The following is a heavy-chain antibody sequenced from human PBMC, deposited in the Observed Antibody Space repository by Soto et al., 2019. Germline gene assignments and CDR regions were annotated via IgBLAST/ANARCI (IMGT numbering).Heavy chain of an antibody. CDR1: GYSFASQW. J-gene: IGHJ6*04. V-gene: IGHV5-51*01. CDR3: ARVPHTPTSYSDYSYVLDV. D-gene: IGHD3-10*01. Sequence: GESLKISCKGSGYSFASQWIGWVRQRPGKGLEWMGNIYPADSDTRYSPAFQGQVTMSVDKATRTAYLQWTSLKASDTAMYYCARVPHTPTSYSDYSYVLDVWGKGTGVT. CDR2: IYPADSDT.